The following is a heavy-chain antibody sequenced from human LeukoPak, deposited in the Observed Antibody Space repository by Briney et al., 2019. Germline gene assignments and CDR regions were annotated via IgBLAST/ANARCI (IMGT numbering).Heavy chain of an antibody. J-gene: IGHJ4*02. CDR2: IKQDGSEK. CDR1: GFTFSSYW. CDR3: AREIMITFGGVIPTPC. Sequence: GGSLRLSCAASGFTFSSYWMSWVRQAPGKGLEWVANIKQDGSEKYYVDSVKGRFTISRDNAKNSLYLQMNSLRAEDTAVYYCAREIMITFGGVIPTPCWGQGTLVTVSS. D-gene: IGHD3-16*02. V-gene: IGHV3-7*01.